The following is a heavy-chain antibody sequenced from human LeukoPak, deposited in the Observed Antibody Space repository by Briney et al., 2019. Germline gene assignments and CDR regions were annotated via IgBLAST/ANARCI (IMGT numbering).Heavy chain of an antibody. J-gene: IGHJ4*02. D-gene: IGHD1-7*01. CDR2: IKTKTEGGTT. V-gene: IGHV3-15*01. CDR1: GFTFSDAW. Sequence: GGSLRLSCAPSGFTFSDAWMSWVRQAPGKGLEWVGRIKTKTEGGTTDYAAPVKGRFSISRDDSKSTLYLQMNSLETEDTAVYYCAAGTGTSDFEYWGQGTLVTVSS. CDR3: AAGTGTSDFEY.